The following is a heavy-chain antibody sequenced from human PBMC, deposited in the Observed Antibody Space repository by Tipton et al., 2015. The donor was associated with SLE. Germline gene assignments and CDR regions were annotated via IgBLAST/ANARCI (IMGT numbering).Heavy chain of an antibody. D-gene: IGHD3-10*01. CDR2: IRRKAFGGTS. Sequence: SLRLSCAASGFTFSGSAMHWVRQAPGKGLEWLGCIRRKAFGGTSEYAASVEGRFTISRDDYKSIAYLQMSSLKTEDTALYYCTRGITMVQGDVRYLDYWGQGTLVTVSS. J-gene: IGHJ4*02. CDR3: TRGITMVQGDVRYLDY. CDR1: GFTFSGSA. V-gene: IGHV3-49*04.